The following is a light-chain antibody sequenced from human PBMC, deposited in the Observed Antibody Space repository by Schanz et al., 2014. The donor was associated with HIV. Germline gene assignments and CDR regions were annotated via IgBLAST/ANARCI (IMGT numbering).Light chain of an antibody. CDR3: QQAYDPPFT. Sequence: EIVLTQSPGSLSLSPGERATLSCRASQSVSSYLAWYQQKPGQAPRLLIYGASTRVTGIPARFSGRGSGTDFTLTITSVQPDDFATYYCQQAYDPPFTFGGGTKV. CDR1: QSVSSY. V-gene: IGKV3-11*01. J-gene: IGKJ4*01. CDR2: GAS.